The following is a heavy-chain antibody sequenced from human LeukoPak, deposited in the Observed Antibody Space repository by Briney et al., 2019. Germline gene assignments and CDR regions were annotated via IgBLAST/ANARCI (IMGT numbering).Heavy chain of an antibody. J-gene: IGHJ4*02. V-gene: IGHV3-48*03. CDR1: GFTFSTYE. CDR2: ISSSGSTI. Sequence: GGSLRLSCAASGFTFSTYEMNWVRQAPGKGLEWVSYISSSGSTIYYADSVKGRFTISRDNSKNTLYLQMNSLRAEDTAVYYCAKDSSRGAHLFDYWGQGTLVTVSS. CDR3: AKDSSRGAHLFDY. D-gene: IGHD2-2*01.